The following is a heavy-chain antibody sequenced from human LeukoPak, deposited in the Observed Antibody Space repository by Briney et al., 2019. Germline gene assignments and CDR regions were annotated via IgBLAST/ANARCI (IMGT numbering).Heavy chain of an antibody. J-gene: IGHJ4*02. CDR3: ASIGYCSGGSCLYFGH. D-gene: IGHD2-15*01. Sequence: PSETLSITCTVSGGSISSYYWSWIRQPPGKGLEWIGYIYYSGTTSYNSSLQSRVTISVDTSKNQFSLKLNSVTAADTAVYYCASIGYCSGGSCLYFGHWGQGTLVTVSS. CDR2: IYYSGTT. V-gene: IGHV4-59*08. CDR1: GGSISSYY.